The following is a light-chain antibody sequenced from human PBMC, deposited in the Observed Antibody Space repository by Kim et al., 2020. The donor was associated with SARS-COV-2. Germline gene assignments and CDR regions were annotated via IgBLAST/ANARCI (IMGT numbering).Light chain of an antibody. CDR3: QQYNNWPPLT. CDR1: QSVSTK. CDR2: GAS. Sequence: SPGERATRSCRASQSVSTKLAWYQQKPGQAPRLLIYGASTRATGIPARFSGSGSETEFTLTISSLQSEDFAVYYCQQYNNWPPLTFGGGTKVDIK. V-gene: IGKV3-15*01. J-gene: IGKJ4*01.